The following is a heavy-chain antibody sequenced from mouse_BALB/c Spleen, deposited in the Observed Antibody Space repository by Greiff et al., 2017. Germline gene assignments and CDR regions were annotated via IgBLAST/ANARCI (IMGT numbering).Heavy chain of an antibody. CDR2: IYPGNSDT. D-gene: IGHD2-14*01. CDR3: TIYRYDVFAY. CDR1: GYSFTSYW. Sequence: VHVKQSGTVLARPGASVKMSCKASGYSFTSYWMHWVKQRPGQGLEWIGAIYPGNSDTSYNQKFKGKAKLTAVTSASTAYMELSSLTNEDSAVYYCTIYRYDVFAYWGQGTLVTVSA. J-gene: IGHJ3*01. V-gene: IGHV1-5*01.